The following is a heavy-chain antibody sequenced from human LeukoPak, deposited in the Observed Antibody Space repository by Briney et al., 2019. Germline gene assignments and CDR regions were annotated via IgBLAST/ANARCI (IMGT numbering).Heavy chain of an antibody. CDR2: ISWNSGSI. V-gene: IGHV3-9*01. CDR1: GFTFDDYA. CDR3: AKDRGQWLVKGALDY. D-gene: IGHD6-19*01. J-gene: IGHJ4*02. Sequence: GGSLRLSCAASGFTFDDYAMHWVRQAPVKGLEWVSGISWNSGSIGYADSVKGRFTISRDNAKNSLYLQMNSLRAEDTALYYCAKDRGQWLVKGALDYWGQGTLVTVSS.